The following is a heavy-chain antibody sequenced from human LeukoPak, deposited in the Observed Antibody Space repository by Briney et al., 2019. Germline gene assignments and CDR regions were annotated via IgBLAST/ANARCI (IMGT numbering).Heavy chain of an antibody. CDR3: ARDGPPLITMVRGYYFDY. CDR1: GFTFSIYW. D-gene: IGHD3-10*01. J-gene: IGHJ4*02. CDR2: IKQDGSEK. Sequence: PGGSLRLSCAASGFTFSIYWMSWVRQAPGKGLEWVANIKQDGSEKYYVGSVKGRFTISRDDAKNSLYLQMNSLRAEDTAVYYCARDGPPLITMVRGYYFDYWGQGTLITVSS. V-gene: IGHV3-7*01.